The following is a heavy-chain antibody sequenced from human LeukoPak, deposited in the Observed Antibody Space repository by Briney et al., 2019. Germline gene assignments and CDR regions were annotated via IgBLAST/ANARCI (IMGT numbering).Heavy chain of an antibody. CDR2: ITYDGST. CDR3: ARGLASGYPPIPFDY. CDR1: GGSISSSSYY. D-gene: IGHD3-3*01. Sequence: PSETLSLTCSVSGGSISSSSYYWGWIRQPPGKGLEWTGEITYDGSTNSNPSLKSRVTISVDTSKIQFSLNLSSVTAADTAIYYCARGLASGYPPIPFDYWGQGTQVTVSS. V-gene: IGHV4-39*07. J-gene: IGHJ4*02.